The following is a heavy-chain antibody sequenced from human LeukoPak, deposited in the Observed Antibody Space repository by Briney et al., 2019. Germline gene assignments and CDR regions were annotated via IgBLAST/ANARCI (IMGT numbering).Heavy chain of an antibody. D-gene: IGHD1-26*01. V-gene: IGHV3-9*01. Sequence: GGSLRLSCAASGFTFDDYAMHWVRRAPGKGLEGVSGVSWNSGSIDYADSVKGRFTISRDNAKSSLYLQMNSLRAEDTAVYYCARIHDTGSGSYPDYWGQGTLVTVS. CDR2: VSWNSGSI. J-gene: IGHJ4*02. CDR1: GFTFDDYA. CDR3: ARIHDTGSGSYPDY.